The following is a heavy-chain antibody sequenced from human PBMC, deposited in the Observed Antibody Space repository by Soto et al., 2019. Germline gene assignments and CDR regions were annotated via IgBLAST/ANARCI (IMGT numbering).Heavy chain of an antibody. D-gene: IGHD5-12*01. Sequence: GGSLRLSCAASGFTFSSYSMNWVRQAPGKGLEWVSAIGGSSGSTYYADSVKGRFTISRDNSKNTLYLQMNSLRAEDTAVYYCAKDDSGYDYPFDYWGQGTLVTVSS. J-gene: IGHJ4*02. CDR2: IGGSSGST. V-gene: IGHV3-23*01. CDR1: GFTFSSYS. CDR3: AKDDSGYDYPFDY.